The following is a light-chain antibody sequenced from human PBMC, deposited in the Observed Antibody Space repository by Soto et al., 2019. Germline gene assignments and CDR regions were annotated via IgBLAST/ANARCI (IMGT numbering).Light chain of an antibody. J-gene: IGKJ5*01. V-gene: IGKV3D-7*01. CDR3: QQDYNLPIT. CDR2: GAS. CDR1: QSISSSY. Sequence: EVVLTQSPATLSLSPGEGATLSCRVSQSISSSYLSWYQQRPGQAPRLLIYGASTRATGIPARFSGSGRGSGIDFTLTISSLQPEDFAVYYCQQDYNLPITFGQGTRLEIK.